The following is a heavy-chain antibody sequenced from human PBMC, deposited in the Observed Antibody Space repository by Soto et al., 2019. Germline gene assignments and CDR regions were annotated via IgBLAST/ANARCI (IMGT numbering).Heavy chain of an antibody. V-gene: IGHV1-18*01. CDR1: GYTFTSYG. D-gene: IGHD2-21*01. Sequence: GASVKVSCKASGYTFTSYGISWVRQAPGQGLEWMGWISAYNGNTNYAQKLQGRVTMTTDTSTSTAYMELRSLRSDDTAVYYYARGNIEYDCGGSLRLKGAFEIWGQGTRVTVSS. CDR3: ARGNIEYDCGGSLRLKGAFEI. CDR2: ISAYNGNT. J-gene: IGHJ3*02.